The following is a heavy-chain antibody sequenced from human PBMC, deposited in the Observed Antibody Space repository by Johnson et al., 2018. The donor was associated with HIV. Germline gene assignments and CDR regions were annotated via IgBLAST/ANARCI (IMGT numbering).Heavy chain of an antibody. CDR1: GFTFSSYG. CDR2: ISSSGNDI. J-gene: IGHJ3*02. V-gene: IGHV3-21*05. CDR3: ARVHTPRNSFDI. Sequence: VQLVESGGGVVQPGRSLRLSCAASGFTFSSYGMHWVRQAPGKGLEWISYISSSGNDIYYADSAKGRFTISRDNAKNSLFLQMNSLTGEDTAVYYCARVHTPRNSFDIWGQGTVVTVSS. D-gene: IGHD2/OR15-2a*01.